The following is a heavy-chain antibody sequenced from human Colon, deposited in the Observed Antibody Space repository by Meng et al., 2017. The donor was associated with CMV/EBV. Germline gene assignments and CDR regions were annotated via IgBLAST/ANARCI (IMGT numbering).Heavy chain of an antibody. J-gene: IGHJ6*02. CDR3: ASDLDTSSGFYGMDV. CDR1: GFTFNSHA. V-gene: IGHV3-30*03. D-gene: IGHD5-18*01. CDR2: ITYAGPPE. Sequence: GESLKISCAASGFTFNSHAMHWVRQAPGKGLEWVAAITYAGPPEYYADSVKGRFTVSRDNSNNILSLEMNSLKGEDTAVYYCASDLDTSSGFYGMDVWGQGTTVTVSS.